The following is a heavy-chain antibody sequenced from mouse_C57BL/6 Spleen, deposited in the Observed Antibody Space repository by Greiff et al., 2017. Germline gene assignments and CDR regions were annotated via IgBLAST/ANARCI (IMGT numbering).Heavy chain of an antibody. CDR1: GYAFSSSW. Sequence: VQLQQSGPELVKPGASVKISCKASGYAFSSSWMNWVKQRPGKGLEWIGRIYPGDGDTNYNGKFKGKATLTADKSSSTAYMQLSSLTSEDSAVYFCARGESNYAMDDWGQGTSVTVSS. CDR3: ARGESNYAMDD. V-gene: IGHV1-82*01. CDR2: IYPGDGDT. J-gene: IGHJ4*01. D-gene: IGHD1-3*01.